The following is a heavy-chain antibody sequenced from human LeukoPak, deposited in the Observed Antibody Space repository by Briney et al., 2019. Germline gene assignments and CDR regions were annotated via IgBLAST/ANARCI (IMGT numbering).Heavy chain of an antibody. D-gene: IGHD2-2*01. CDR3: ARDSSSLSY. J-gene: IGHJ4*02. Sequence: GGSLRLSCAAPGFTFSSYWMHWVRQDPGKGLVWVSRINTDGSSTSYADSVKGRFTVTRDNAKNTLYLQMNSLRAEDTAVYYCARDSSSLSYWGQGTLVTVSS. CDR2: INTDGSST. CDR1: GFTFSSYW. V-gene: IGHV3-74*01.